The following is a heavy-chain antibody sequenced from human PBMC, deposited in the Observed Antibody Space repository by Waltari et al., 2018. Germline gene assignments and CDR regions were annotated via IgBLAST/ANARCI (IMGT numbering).Heavy chain of an antibody. J-gene: IGHJ5*02. V-gene: IGHV4-61*02. CDR3: ARSVTTFGGGGNWFDP. CDR1: GDSFSTGSHH. Sequence: QVQLQESGPGLVKPSQTLSLTCIVSGDSFSTGSHHWSWIRQPVGKGREWIGRFYTSGNTDYNTSLKSRVAISLDTSKNHFSLKLNSVTAADTAVYYCARSVTTFGGGGNWFDPWGPGTLVTVSS. D-gene: IGHD4-17*01. CDR2: FYTSGNT.